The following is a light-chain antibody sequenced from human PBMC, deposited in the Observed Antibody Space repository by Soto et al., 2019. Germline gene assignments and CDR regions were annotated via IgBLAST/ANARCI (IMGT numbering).Light chain of an antibody. CDR3: CSYAGSYSDV. V-gene: IGLV2-11*01. J-gene: IGLJ1*01. CDR2: DVS. Sequence: QSALTQPRSVSGSPGQSVPISCTGTSSDVGGYNYVSWYQQHPGKAPKLMIYDVSKRPSGVPDRFSGSKSGNTASLTISGLQAEDEADYSCCSYAGSYSDVFGTGTKVTVL. CDR1: SSDVGGYNY.